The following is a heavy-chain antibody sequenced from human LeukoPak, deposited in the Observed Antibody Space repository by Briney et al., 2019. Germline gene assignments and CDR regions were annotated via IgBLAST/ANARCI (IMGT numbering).Heavy chain of an antibody. CDR2: IYYSGST. J-gene: IGHJ4*02. CDR1: GGSISSYY. D-gene: IGHD5-18*01. V-gene: IGHV4-59*08. Sequence: PSETLSLTCTVSGGSISSYYWSWIRQPPGKGLEWIGYIYYSGSTNYNPSLKSRVTISVDTSKNQFSLKLSSVTAADTAVYYCARPQRTAVGDWGQGTLVTVSS. CDR3: ARPQRTAVGD.